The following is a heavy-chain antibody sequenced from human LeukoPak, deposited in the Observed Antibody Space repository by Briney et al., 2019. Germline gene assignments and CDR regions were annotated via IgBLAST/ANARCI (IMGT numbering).Heavy chain of an antibody. J-gene: IGHJ6*03. Sequence: SVKVSCKASGGTFSSYAISWVRQASGQGLEWRGGIIPIFGTANYAQKFQGRVTITADESTSTAYMELSSLRSEDTAVYYCARGGEPPRGYYYYYYVDVWGKGTTVTISS. CDR3: ARGGEPPRGYYYYYYVDV. D-gene: IGHD1-14*01. CDR1: GGTFSSYA. CDR2: IIPIFGTA. V-gene: IGHV1-69*13.